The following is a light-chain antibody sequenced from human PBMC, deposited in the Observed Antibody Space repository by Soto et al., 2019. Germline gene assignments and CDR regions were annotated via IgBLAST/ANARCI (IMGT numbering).Light chain of an antibody. Sequence: QSALTQPPSVSGSPGQSVTISCTGVRSDIGSSNSVSWYQQVPGTVPKLMIFEVTKRPSGVPDRFSGSKSGNTASLTISGLRAEDEADYYCSSYTTSNTYVFGIGTKLTVL. CDR2: EVT. CDR1: RSDIGSSNS. V-gene: IGLV2-18*02. CDR3: SSYTTSNTYV. J-gene: IGLJ1*01.